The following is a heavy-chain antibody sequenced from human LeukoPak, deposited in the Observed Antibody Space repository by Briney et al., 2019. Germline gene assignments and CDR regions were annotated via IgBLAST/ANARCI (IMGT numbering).Heavy chain of an antibody. Sequence: ASVKVSCKASGYTFTGYYMHWVRQAPGQGLEWMGWINPNSGGTNYAQKFQGRVTMTRDTSISTAYTELSRLRSDDTAVYYCARDAYDILTGYYKAPYYFDYWGQGTLVTVSS. CDR1: GYTFTGYY. V-gene: IGHV1-2*02. CDR2: INPNSGGT. J-gene: IGHJ4*02. D-gene: IGHD3-9*01. CDR3: ARDAYDILTGYYKAPYYFDY.